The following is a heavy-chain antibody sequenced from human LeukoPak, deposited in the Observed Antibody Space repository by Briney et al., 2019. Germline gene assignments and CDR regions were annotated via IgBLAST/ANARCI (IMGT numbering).Heavy chain of an antibody. J-gene: IGHJ4*02. CDR3: ARASNWKYDY. CDR1: GFTFTTYW. V-gene: IGHV3-74*01. Sequence: GGSLRLPCAASGFTFTTYWMHWVRQAPGKGLVWVSRSNSDGSSTSYADSVKGRFTISRDNAKNTLYLQMNSLRAEDTAVYYCARASNWKYDYWGQGTLVTVSS. D-gene: IGHD1-20*01. CDR2: SNSDGSST.